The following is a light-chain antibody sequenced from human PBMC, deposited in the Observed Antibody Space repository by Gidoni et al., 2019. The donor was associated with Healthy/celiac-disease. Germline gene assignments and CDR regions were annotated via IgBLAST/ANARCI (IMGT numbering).Light chain of an antibody. CDR1: QSVLYSSNNKNY. V-gene: IGKV4-1*01. J-gene: IGKJ3*01. CDR2: WAS. CDR3: QQYYSTPFT. Sequence: DIVMTQSPDPLAVSLGERATINCKSSQSVLYSSNNKNYLAWYQQKPGQPPKLLIDWASTRESGVPDRFSGSGSGTDFTLTISSLQAEDVAVYYCQQYYSTPFTFGPGTKVDIK.